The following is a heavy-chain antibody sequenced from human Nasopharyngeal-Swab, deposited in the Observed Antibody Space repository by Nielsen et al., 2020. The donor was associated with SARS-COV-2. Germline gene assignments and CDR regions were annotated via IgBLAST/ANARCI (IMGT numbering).Heavy chain of an antibody. CDR1: GFSVSSNY. CDR2: IVGSGDISGSGGNT. D-gene: IGHD2/OR15-2a*01. J-gene: IGHJ4*02. V-gene: IGHV3-23*01. Sequence: GESLKISCVVPGFSVSSNYMSWVRQAPGKGLEWVAAIVGSGDISGSGGNTYYADSVKGRFTISRDNSKNTLSLQMNSLRAEDTAVYYCAKDLRGPYFFWGQGTLVTVSS. CDR3: AKDLRGPYFF.